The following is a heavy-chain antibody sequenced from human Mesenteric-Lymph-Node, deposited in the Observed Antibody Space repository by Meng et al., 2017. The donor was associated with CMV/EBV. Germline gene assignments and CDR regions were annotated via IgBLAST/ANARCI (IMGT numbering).Heavy chain of an antibody. J-gene: IGHJ4*02. V-gene: IGHV1-2*02. Sequence: ASVKVSCKASGYTFTGYYMHWVRQAPGQGLEWMGWINPNSGGTNYAQKFQGRVTITRNTSISTAYMELSSLRSEDTAVYYCARAGYYGSGSYYNLDYWGQGTLVTVSS. D-gene: IGHD3-10*01. CDR1: GYTFTGYY. CDR3: ARAGYYGSGSYYNLDY. CDR2: INPNSGGT.